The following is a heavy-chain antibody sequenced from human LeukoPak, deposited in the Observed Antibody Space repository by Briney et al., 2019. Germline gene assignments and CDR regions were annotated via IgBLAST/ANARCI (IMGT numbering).Heavy chain of an antibody. CDR3: AKDFRDGYNHPSYYFDS. V-gene: IGHV3-30*18. CDR1: GFTFSTYG. D-gene: IGHD5-24*01. J-gene: IGHJ4*02. CDR2: ISYDGSSE. Sequence: GGSLRLSCAASGFTFSTYGMHWVRQAPGKGLEWVAVISYDGSSEYYADSVQGRFTVARDNSKNTMYLQMNSLRADDTAVYYCAKDFRDGYNHPSYYFDSWGQGTLVTVSS.